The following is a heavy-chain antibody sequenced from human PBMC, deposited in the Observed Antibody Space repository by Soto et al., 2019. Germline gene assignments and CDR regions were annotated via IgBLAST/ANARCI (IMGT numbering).Heavy chain of an antibody. CDR1: GFSLSTSRVG. CDR3: AHSTSSGWFFDY. Sequence: QITLKESGPTLVKPTQTLTLTYTFSGFSLSTSRVGVGWIRQPPGKALEWLALIYWDDDKRYSPSLKSRLTITKDTSKNQVVLTMTNMDPVDTATYYCAHSTSSGWFFDYWGQGTLVTVSS. D-gene: IGHD6-19*01. CDR2: IYWDDDK. J-gene: IGHJ4*02. V-gene: IGHV2-5*02.